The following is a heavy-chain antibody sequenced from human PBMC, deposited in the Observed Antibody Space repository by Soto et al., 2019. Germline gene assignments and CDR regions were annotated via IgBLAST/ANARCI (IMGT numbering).Heavy chain of an antibody. V-gene: IGHV3-30*18. D-gene: IGHD4-17*01. CDR2: ISYDGSNK. CDR1: GFTFSSYG. J-gene: IGHJ4*02. CDR3: AKDRSDYGGFDY. Sequence: QVQLVESGGGVVQPGRSLRLSCAASGFTFSSYGMHWVRQAPGKGLEWVAVISYDGSNKYYADSVKGRFTISRDNSKNTLYRQMNSLRAEDTAVYYCAKDRSDYGGFDYWGQGTLVTVSS.